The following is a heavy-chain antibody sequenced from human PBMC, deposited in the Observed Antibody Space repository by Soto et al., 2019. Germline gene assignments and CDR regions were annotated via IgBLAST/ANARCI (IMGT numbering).Heavy chain of an antibody. Sequence: QVQLVQSGAEVKRPGSSVKVSCKASGGTFSSYPISWVRQAPGQGLEWMGGTNGNLGTGNYAQKFRGRLTITTDISTTTAYMELSSLTSEDTAVYYCARRDRHCYFRYFDNWGQGTLVTVSS. J-gene: IGHJ4*02. CDR3: ARRDRHCYFRYFDN. CDR2: TNGNLGTG. D-gene: IGHD3-10*01. V-gene: IGHV1-69*06. CDR1: GGTFSSYP.